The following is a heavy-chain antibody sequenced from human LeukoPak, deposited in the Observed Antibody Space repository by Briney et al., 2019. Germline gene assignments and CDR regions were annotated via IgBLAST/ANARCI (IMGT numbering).Heavy chain of an antibody. D-gene: IGHD1-26*01. J-gene: IGHJ4*02. CDR1: GGTFSGYA. V-gene: IGHV1-69*05. CDR2: IIPIFGTA. CDR3: ARDRSGSYHRGDFDY. Sequence: SVKVSCKASGGTFSGYAISWVRQAPGQGLEWMGGIIPIFGTANYAQKFQGRVTITTDESTSTAYMELSSLRSEDTAVYYCARDRSGSYHRGDFDYWGQGTLVTVSS.